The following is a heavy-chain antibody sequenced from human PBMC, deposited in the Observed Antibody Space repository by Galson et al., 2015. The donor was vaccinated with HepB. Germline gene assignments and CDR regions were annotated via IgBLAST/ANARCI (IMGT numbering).Heavy chain of an antibody. J-gene: IGHJ5*02. Sequence: SCKAYGHSFTTYGFTWVRQAPGQGLEWMGWISADKGHTDYAQKLQGRVTMTTNTSTTTAYMELRNLRSDDTAVYYCAAVKWNYGVADGTWFDPWGRGTLVTVSS. V-gene: IGHV1-18*04. CDR1: GHSFTTYG. D-gene: IGHD1-7*01. CDR3: AAVKWNYGVADGTWFDP. CDR2: ISADKGHT.